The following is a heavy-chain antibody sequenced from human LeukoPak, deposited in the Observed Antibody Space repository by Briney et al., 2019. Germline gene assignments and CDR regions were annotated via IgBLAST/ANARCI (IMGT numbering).Heavy chain of an antibody. CDR2: IYYSGST. CDR1: GGSISSYY. V-gene: IGHV4-59*08. Sequence: SETLSLTCTVSGGSISSYYWSWIRQPPGKGLEWIGYIYYSGSTNYNPSLKSRVTISVDTSKNQFSLKLSSVSAADTAVYYCARQGGGFWYFDLWGRGTLVTVSS. J-gene: IGHJ2*01. D-gene: IGHD6-25*01. CDR3: ARQGGGFWYFDL.